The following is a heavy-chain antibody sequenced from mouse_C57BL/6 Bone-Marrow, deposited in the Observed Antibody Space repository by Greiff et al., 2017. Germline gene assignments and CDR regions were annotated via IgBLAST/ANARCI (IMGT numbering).Heavy chain of an antibody. Sequence: VQLQESGAELAKPGASVTLSCKASGYTFTSYWMHWVKQRPGQGLEWIGYINPSSGYTKYNQKFKDKATLTADKSSSTAYMQLSSLTYEDSAVYYCAKDYYGSGYYYWGQGTTLTVSS. CDR3: AKDYYGSGYYY. CDR1: GYTFTSYW. V-gene: IGHV1-7*01. CDR2: INPSSGYT. J-gene: IGHJ2*01. D-gene: IGHD1-1*01.